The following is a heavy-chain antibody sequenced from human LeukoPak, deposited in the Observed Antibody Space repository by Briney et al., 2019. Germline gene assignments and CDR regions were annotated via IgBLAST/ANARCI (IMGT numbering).Heavy chain of an antibody. CDR3: ARVRFQGYYYYYYMDV. Sequence: SQTLSLTCTVCGGSISSGDYYWSWIRQPPGKGLGWIGYIYYSGSTYYNPSLKRRVTISVDTSKNQFSLKLSSVTAADTAVYYCARVRFQGYYYYYYMDVWGKGTTVTVSS. CDR1: GGSISSGDYY. CDR2: IYYSGST. D-gene: IGHD3-3*01. J-gene: IGHJ6*03. V-gene: IGHV4-30-4*08.